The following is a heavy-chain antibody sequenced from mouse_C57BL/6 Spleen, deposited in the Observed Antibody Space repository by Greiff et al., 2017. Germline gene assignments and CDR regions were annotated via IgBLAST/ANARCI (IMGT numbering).Heavy chain of an antibody. CDR1: GFTFSSYA. J-gene: IGHJ4*01. CDR2: ISDGGSYT. D-gene: IGHD1-1*01. V-gene: IGHV5-4*03. CDR3: ASAYGSSYPYAMDY. Sequence: EVMLVESGGGLVKPGGSLKLSCAASGFTFSSYAMSWVRQTPEKRLEWVATISDGGSYTYYPDNVKGRFTISRDNAKNNLYLQMSHLKSEDTAMYYCASAYGSSYPYAMDYWGQGTSVTVSS.